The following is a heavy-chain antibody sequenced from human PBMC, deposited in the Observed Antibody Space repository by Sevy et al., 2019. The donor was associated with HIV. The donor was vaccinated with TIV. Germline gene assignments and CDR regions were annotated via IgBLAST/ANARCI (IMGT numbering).Heavy chain of an antibody. CDR1: GLSFSNYW. J-gene: IGHJ4*02. CDR2: IKQDESEK. Sequence: GGSLRLSCAASGLSFSNYWMHWVRQAPGKGLEWVANIKQDESEKYYVASVKGRFTISRDNAKNSVYLEMNSLRPEDTAIYYCAKGNSGSFDYWGQGTLVTVSS. V-gene: IGHV3-7*01. D-gene: IGHD3-22*01. CDR3: AKGNSGSFDY.